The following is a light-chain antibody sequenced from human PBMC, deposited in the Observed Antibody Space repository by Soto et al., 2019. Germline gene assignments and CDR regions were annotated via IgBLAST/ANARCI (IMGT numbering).Light chain of an antibody. V-gene: IGKV3-15*01. Sequence: EIVMTQSPATLSVSPGERDTLSCRASQSIANRLAWYQQKPGQAPRLLIYGASTRATGVPARFSGSGSGTEFTLTISSLQSEDFAVYYCQQYNNWLALTFGGGTKVEIK. J-gene: IGKJ4*01. CDR1: QSIANR. CDR3: QQYNNWLALT. CDR2: GAS.